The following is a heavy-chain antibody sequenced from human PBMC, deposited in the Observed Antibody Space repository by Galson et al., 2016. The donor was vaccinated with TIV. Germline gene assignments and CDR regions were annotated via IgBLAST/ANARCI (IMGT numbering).Heavy chain of an antibody. D-gene: IGHD3-22*01. CDR2: ISRSGTT. CDR3: ARWGLYDSSGYHPYLDP. Sequence: LSLTCSVSDYSISNGYYWGWIRQPPGKGLEWIGSISRSGTTYYNPSLKSRGTISVDTSKNQFSLKLSSVTAADTAVYYCARWGLYDSSGYHPYLDPWGQGTLVTVSS. V-gene: IGHV4-38-2*02. CDR1: DYSISNGYY. J-gene: IGHJ5*02.